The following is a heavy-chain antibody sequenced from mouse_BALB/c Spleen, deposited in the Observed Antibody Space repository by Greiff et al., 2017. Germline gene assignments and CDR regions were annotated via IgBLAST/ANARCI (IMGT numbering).Heavy chain of an antibody. CDR3: ARRRDYDYQLTGYYFDD. J-gene: IGHJ2*01. V-gene: IGHV1-85*01. CDR2: IFPGDGST. Sequence: VKLQESGAELVKPGASVKLSCKASGYTFTSYDINWVRQRPEQGLEWIGWIFPGDGSTKYNEKFKGKATLTTDKSSSTAYMQLSRLTSEDSAVYFCARRRDYDYQLTGYYFDDGGQGTTLTVSS. D-gene: IGHD2-4*01. CDR1: GYTFTSYD.